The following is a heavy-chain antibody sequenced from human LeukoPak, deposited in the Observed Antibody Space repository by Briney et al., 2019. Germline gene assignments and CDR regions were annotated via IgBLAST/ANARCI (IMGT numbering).Heavy chain of an antibody. J-gene: IGHJ4*02. CDR1: GYTFTSYD. CDR2: MNPNSGNT. Sequence: ASVKVSCKASGYTFTSYDINWVRQATGQGLEWMGWMNPNSGNTGYAQKFQGRVTMTRNTSISTAYMELSSLRSEDTAVYYCATANHITMVRGEIYFDYWGQGTLVAVSS. D-gene: IGHD3-10*01. CDR3: ATANHITMVRGEIYFDY. V-gene: IGHV1-8*02.